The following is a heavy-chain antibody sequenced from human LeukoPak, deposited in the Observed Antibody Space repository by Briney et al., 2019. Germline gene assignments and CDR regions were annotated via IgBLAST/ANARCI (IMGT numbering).Heavy chain of an antibody. CDR2: ISSSGSTI. CDR3: ARDLSSGYNDRNYHYGMDV. J-gene: IGHJ6*02. CDR1: GFTFSDYY. D-gene: IGHD3-22*01. Sequence: GGSLRLSCAASGFTFSDYYMSWIRQAPGKGLEWVSYISSSGSTIYYADSVKGRFTISRDNAKNSLYLQMNSLRAEDTAVYYCARDLSSGYNDRNYHYGMDVWGQGTTVTVSS. V-gene: IGHV3-11*01.